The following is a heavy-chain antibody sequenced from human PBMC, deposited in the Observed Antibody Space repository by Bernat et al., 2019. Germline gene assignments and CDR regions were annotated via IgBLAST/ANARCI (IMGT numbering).Heavy chain of an antibody. J-gene: IGHJ5*02. CDR1: GFTFSSYA. D-gene: IGHD2-21*02. CDR2: FSGSGGST. CDR3: AKSSALLVPVWFDP. V-gene: IGHV3-23*01. Sequence: EVQLLDSGGGLVQPGGSLRLSCAASGFTFSSYAMSWVRQAPGKGLEWVSAFSGSGGSTYYADSVKGRFTISRDNSKNTLYLQMSSLRAEDTAIYYCAKSSALLVPVWFDPWGQGTLVTVSS.